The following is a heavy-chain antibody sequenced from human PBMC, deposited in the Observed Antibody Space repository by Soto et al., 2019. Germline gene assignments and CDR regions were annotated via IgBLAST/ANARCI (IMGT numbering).Heavy chain of an antibody. CDR1: GFTFSSYT. CDR3: ARGGYNYDKLFDP. Sequence: GGSLRLSCAASGFTFSSYTMHWVRQAPGMGLEWVAVISFDGNNKYYADSVKGRFTISRDNSKNTLYLQMNSLRAEDTAVYYCARGGYNYDKLFDPWGQGTLVTVSS. CDR2: ISFDGNNK. D-gene: IGHD5-18*01. J-gene: IGHJ5*02. V-gene: IGHV3-30-3*01.